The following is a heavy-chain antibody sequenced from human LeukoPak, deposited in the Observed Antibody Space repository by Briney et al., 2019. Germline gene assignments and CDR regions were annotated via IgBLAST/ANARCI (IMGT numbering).Heavy chain of an antibody. Sequence: GGSLRLSCAASGFTFSGYWMTWVRQAPGKGLEWVARINEDGTEKYYMDSVKGRFTISRDNADNSLYLQLNSLRAEDTAVYYCARLWGFDYWGQGPLVTVSS. CDR2: INEDGTEK. CDR1: GFTFSGYW. J-gene: IGHJ4*02. D-gene: IGHD3-10*01. CDR3: ARLWGFDY. V-gene: IGHV3-7*01.